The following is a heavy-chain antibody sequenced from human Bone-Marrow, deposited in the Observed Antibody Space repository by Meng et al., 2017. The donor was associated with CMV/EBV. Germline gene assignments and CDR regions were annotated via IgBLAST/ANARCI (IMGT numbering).Heavy chain of an antibody. CDR1: GFTFSSYA. CDR3: ATFSSD. Sequence: GGSLRLSCAASGFTFSSYAMHWVRQAPGKGLEWVAVISYDGSNKYYADSVKGRFTISRDNSKNTLYLQMNSLRAEDTAVYYCATFSSDWGPGKRVTGPS. J-gene: IGHJ4*02. CDR2: ISYDGSNK. V-gene: IGHV3-30-3*01.